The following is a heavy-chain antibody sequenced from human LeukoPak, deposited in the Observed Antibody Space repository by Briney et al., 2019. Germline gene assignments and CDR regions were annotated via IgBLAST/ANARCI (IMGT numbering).Heavy chain of an antibody. CDR2: IRGKPNNYAT. CDR1: GFTFSSYW. J-gene: IGHJ4*02. CDR3: TSYPTTTAPY. V-gene: IGHV3-73*01. Sequence: GGSLRLSCAASGFTFSSYWMSWVRQASGKGPEWVGQIRGKPNNYATLYSVSVKGRFTMSRDDSKNTTSLQLSSLKTDDTAVYYCTSYPTTTAPYWGQGVLVTVSS. D-gene: IGHD4-11*01.